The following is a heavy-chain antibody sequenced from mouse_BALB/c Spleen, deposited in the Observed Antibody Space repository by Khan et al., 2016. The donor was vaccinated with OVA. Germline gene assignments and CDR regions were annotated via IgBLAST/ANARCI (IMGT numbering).Heavy chain of an antibody. V-gene: IGHV9-3-1*01. CDR3: ARPPYFSYTLDH. CDR2: INTYTGEP. D-gene: IGHD2-10*01. CDR1: GYTFTNYG. J-gene: IGHJ4*01. Sequence: QIQLVQSGPELKKPGETVKISCKASGYTFTNYGMNWVKQSPGKALKWMGWINTYTGEPTYADDFKGRFAFSLETSARTAYLQINNLKNEDTATYFGARPPYFSYTLDHWGQGTSVTVSS.